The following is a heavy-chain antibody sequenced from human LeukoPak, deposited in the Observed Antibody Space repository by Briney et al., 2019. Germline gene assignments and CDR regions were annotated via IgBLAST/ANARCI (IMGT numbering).Heavy chain of an antibody. D-gene: IGHD3-22*01. CDR2: IYHSGST. CDR1: GYSISSGYY. CDR3: ARPGGYYYGYFQH. J-gene: IGHJ1*01. V-gene: IGHV4-38-2*02. Sequence: SETLSLTCTVSGYSISSGYYWGWIRQPPGKGLEWIGSIYHSGSTYYNPSLKSRVTISVDTSKNQFSLKLSSVTAADTAVYYCARPGGYYYGYFQHWGQGTLVTVSS.